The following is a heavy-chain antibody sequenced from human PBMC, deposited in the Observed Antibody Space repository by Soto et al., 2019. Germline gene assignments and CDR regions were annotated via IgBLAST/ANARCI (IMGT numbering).Heavy chain of an antibody. J-gene: IGHJ4*02. CDR3: ARGNSGWSFDY. CDR2: IWYDGSNK. Sequence: QVPLVESGGGVVQPGRSLRLSCAASGFTFSSYGMHWVRQAPGKGLEWVAVIWYDGSNKYYADSVKGRFTISRDSSKNTLDLQMNSLRAEDTAVYYCARGNSGWSFDYWGQGTLVTVSS. CDR1: GFTFSSYG. D-gene: IGHD6-19*01. V-gene: IGHV3-33*01.